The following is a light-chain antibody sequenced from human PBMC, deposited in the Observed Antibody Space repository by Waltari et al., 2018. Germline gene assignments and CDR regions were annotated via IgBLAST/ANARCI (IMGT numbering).Light chain of an antibody. CDR2: SAS. J-gene: IGKJ5*01. Sequence: EIVMTQSPPTLSVSPGERATLSCRASHSVSNSLAWYQHRPGRAPRLLIHSASTRAPGIPARFSGSGSETEFTLTISSLQAEDVAVYYCQQYYSSPITFGQGTRLEIK. CDR3: QQYYSSPIT. V-gene: IGKV3D-15*01. CDR1: HSVSNS.